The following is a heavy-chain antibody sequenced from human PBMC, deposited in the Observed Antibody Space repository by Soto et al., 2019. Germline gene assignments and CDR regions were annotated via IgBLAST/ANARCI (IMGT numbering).Heavy chain of an antibody. V-gene: IGHV1-3*01. Sequence: QVQLVQSGAEVKKPGASVKVSCKASGYTFTNYGMHWVRQAPGQRLEWMGWIHAGNGNVRDSQKFQGRVTITRDTSANTAYMEMSSLRSEDTAVYYCARGPPNDAFDIWGQGTMVTVSS. CDR2: IHAGNGNV. J-gene: IGHJ3*02. CDR3: ARGPPNDAFDI. CDR1: GYTFTNYG.